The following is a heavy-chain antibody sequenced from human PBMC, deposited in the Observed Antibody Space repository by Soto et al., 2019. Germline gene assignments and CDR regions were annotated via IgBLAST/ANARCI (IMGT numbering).Heavy chain of an antibody. Sequence: SETLSLTCAFYVVSFSVYYWSWIRHAPGKGLEWIGEINHSGSTNYNPSLKSRVTISVDTSKNQFSLKLSSVTAADTALYYCATTLGSRPSRPHLYWGQGTLVTGSS. J-gene: IGHJ4*02. CDR2: INHSGST. CDR3: ATTLGSRPSRPHLY. CDR1: VVSFSVYY. D-gene: IGHD2-2*01. V-gene: IGHV4-34*01.